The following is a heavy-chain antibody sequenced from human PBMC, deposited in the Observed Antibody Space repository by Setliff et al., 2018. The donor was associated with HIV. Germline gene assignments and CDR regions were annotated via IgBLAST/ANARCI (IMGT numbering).Heavy chain of an antibody. CDR1: GGSISSYY. J-gene: IGHJ4*02. V-gene: IGHV4-4*07. Sequence: PSETLSLTCSVSGGSISSYYWSWIRQPAGKGLEWIGRIYTSGSTKYNPSLKSRVTISVDTSKNQFSLKLSSVTAADTAVYYCARVQVSGTYPIDYWGQGTLVTVSS. CDR2: IYTSGST. CDR3: ARVQVSGTYPIDY. D-gene: IGHD3-10*01.